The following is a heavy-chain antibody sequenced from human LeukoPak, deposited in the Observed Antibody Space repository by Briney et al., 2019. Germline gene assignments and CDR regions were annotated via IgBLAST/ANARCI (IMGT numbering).Heavy chain of an antibody. D-gene: IGHD4-17*01. CDR2: ISSSSNYI. CDR1: GFTFSSYS. CDR3: ARDQSRDYGDYREGMGYYYYYYGMDV. J-gene: IGHJ6*02. V-gene: IGHV3-21*01. Sequence: GGSLRLSCAASGFTFSSYSMNWVRQAPGKGLEWVSSISSSSNYIYYADSVKGRFTISRDNAKNSLYLQMNSLRAEDTAVYYCARDQSRDYGDYREGMGYYYYYYGMDVWGQGTTVTVSS.